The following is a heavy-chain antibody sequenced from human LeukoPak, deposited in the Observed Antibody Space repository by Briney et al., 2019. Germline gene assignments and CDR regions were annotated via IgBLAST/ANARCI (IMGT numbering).Heavy chain of an antibody. J-gene: IGHJ4*02. CDR2: INHSGST. CDR1: GGSFSGYY. V-gene: IGHV4-34*01. CDR3: RLGIAVAGFDY. Sequence: SETLSLTCAVYGGSFSGYYWSWIRQPPGKGLEWIGEINHSGSTNYNPSLKSRVTISVDTSKNQFSLKLSSVTAADTAVYYCRLGIAVAGFDYWGQGTLVTVSS. D-gene: IGHD6-19*01.